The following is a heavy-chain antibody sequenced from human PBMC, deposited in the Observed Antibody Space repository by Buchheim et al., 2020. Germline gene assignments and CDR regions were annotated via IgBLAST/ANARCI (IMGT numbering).Heavy chain of an antibody. V-gene: IGHV4-61*02. CDR3: ARGYDSSGYYLAGWFDP. CDR1: GGSISSGSYY. Sequence: QVQLQESGPGLVKPSQTLSLTCTVSGGSISSGSYYWSWIRQPAGKGLEWIGRIYTSGSTNYNPSLKSRVTISVDTSKNQFSLKLSSVTAADTAVYYCARGYDSSGYYLAGWFDPWGQGTL. J-gene: IGHJ5*02. CDR2: IYTSGST. D-gene: IGHD3-22*01.